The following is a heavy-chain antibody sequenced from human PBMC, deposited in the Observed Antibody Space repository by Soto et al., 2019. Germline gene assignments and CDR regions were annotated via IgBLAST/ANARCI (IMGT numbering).Heavy chain of an antibody. J-gene: IGHJ1*01. CDR2: ISSSGVST. V-gene: IGHV3-11*01. Sequence: QVPPVESGGGLVKPGGSLRLSCVVSAFTFSDYYMSWVRQAPEKGLECISYISSSGVSTYYADSVKGRFTISRDNAKNSLYLQMDSLRADDTAVYYCVRGHQYFPYWGQGTLVTVCS. CDR1: AFTFSDYY. CDR3: VRGHQYFPY.